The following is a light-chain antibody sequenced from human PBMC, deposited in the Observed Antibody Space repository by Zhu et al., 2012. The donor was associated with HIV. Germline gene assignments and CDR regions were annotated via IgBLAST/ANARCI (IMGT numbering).Light chain of an antibody. Sequence: AIRMTQSPSSLSASTGDKVTITCRASQPIANYLAWYQQKPGKTPKVLIYTASTLESGVPSRLSGSGSGTDFTLTISCLQSEDFAVYYCQQYYSYPHSFGQGTKLEIK. CDR1: QPIANY. V-gene: IGKV1-8*01. J-gene: IGKJ2*01. CDR3: QQYYSYPHS. CDR2: TAS.